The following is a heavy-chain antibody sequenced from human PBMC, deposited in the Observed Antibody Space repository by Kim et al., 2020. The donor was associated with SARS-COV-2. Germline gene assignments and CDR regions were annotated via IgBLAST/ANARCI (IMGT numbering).Heavy chain of an antibody. CDR2: INSFGVTT. V-gene: IGHV3-74*01. Sequence: GGSLRLSCAASGFTFSSYWMYWVRQAPGKGLEWVSRINSFGVTTNYADSVKGRFTVSRVNSKSTLYLQMNSLRAEDTAVYYCARCGSAGGWCEVDYWGQGTLVIVSS. CDR1: GFTFSSYW. CDR3: ARCGSAGGWCEVDY. D-gene: IGHD6-19*01. J-gene: IGHJ4*02.